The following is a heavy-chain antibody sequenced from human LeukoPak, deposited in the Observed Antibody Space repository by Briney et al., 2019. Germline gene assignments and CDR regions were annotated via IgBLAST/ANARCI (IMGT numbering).Heavy chain of an antibody. J-gene: IGHJ5*02. CDR1: GFTFSDYY. CDR3: ARVLYYYGSGSHSLNWFDP. V-gene: IGHV3-11*01. Sequence: GGSLRLSCAASGFTFSDYYMSWIRQAPGKGLEWVSYISSSGSTIYYADSVKGRFTISRDNAKNSLYLQMNSLRAEDTAVYYCARVLYYYGSGSHSLNWFDPWGQGTLVTVSS. CDR2: ISSSGSTI. D-gene: IGHD3-10*01.